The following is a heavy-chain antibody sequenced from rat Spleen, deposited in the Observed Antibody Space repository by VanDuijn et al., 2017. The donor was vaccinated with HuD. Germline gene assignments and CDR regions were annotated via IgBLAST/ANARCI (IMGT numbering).Heavy chain of an antibody. CDR3: ARDAGILRY. D-gene: IGHD4-3*01. Sequence: QVQLKESGPGLVQPSQTLSLTFTVSGFSLNRYHVSWVRQPPGKGLEWMGVMWTGGSTAYNSLLKSRLSISRDISKSQVFLEMTSLQTEDTATYYCARDAGILRYWGQGVMVTVSS. V-gene: IGHV2-43*01. CDR1: GFSLNRYH. CDR2: MWTGGST. J-gene: IGHJ2*01.